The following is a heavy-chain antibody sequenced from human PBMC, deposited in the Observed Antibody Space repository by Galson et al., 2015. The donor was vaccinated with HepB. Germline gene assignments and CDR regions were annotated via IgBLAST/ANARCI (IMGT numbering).Heavy chain of an antibody. J-gene: IGHJ4*02. D-gene: IGHD4-23*01. CDR1: GFSFSDYY. CDR3: ARVADSDYGGHTHFDA. CDR2: ISSNTIYT. V-gene: IGHV3-11*06. Sequence: SLRLSCAASGFSFSDYYMSWIRQAPGKGLEWLSYISSNTIYTNYADSVKGRFTVSRDNVKNSTSLQMNRLSVEDTAIYYCARVADSDYGGHTHFDAWGQGTLVTVSS.